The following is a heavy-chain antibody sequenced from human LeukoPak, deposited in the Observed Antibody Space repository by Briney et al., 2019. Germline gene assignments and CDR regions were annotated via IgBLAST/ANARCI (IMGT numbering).Heavy chain of an antibody. CDR1: GGSISSYY. D-gene: IGHD6-13*01. V-gene: IGHV4-59*12. J-gene: IGHJ5*02. Sequence: ETLSLTCTVSGGSISSYYWSWIRQPPGKGLEWIGYIYYSGSTNYNPSLKSRVTISVDTSKNQFSLKLSSVTAADTAVYYCARGLRAAAVPESSNWFDPWGQGTLVTVSS. CDR3: ARGLRAAAVPESSNWFDP. CDR2: IYYSGST.